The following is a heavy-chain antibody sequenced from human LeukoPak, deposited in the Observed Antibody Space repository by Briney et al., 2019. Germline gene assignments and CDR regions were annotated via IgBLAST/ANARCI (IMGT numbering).Heavy chain of an antibody. D-gene: IGHD3-22*01. CDR2: ISYDGSNK. V-gene: IGHV3-30*03. CDR3: ARESSMIVEKYYFDY. J-gene: IGHJ4*02. Sequence: GGSLRLSCAASGFTFSNYWMSWVRQAPGKGLEWVAVISYDGSNKYYADSVKGRFTISRDNSKNTLYLQMNSLRAEDTAVYYCARESSMIVEKYYFDYWGQGTLVTVSS. CDR1: GFTFSNYW.